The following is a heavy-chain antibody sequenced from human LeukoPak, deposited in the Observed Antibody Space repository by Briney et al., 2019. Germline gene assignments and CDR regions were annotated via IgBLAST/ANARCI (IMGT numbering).Heavy chain of an antibody. J-gene: IGHJ4*02. Sequence: GGSLRLSCAASGFTFTMFGMNWVRQAPGKGLEWVANIKQDGSEKYYVDSVKGRFTISRDNAKNSLYLQMNSLRAEDTAVYYCARARGSWYYFDYWGQGTLVTVSS. V-gene: IGHV3-7*01. CDR1: GFTFTMFG. D-gene: IGHD3-10*01. CDR2: IKQDGSEK. CDR3: ARARGSWYYFDY.